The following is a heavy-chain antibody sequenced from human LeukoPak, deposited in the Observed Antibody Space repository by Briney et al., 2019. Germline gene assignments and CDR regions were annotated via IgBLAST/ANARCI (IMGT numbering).Heavy chain of an antibody. CDR1: GFTFGDYA. D-gene: IGHD5-18*01. V-gene: IGHV3-49*04. CDR2: IRSKANGGTT. CDR3: TRDRGYSYGYGDY. J-gene: IGHJ4*02. Sequence: GGSLRLSCTTSGFTFGDYAMIWVRQAPGKGLEWVGFIRSKANGGTTEYAASVKGRFTISRDDSKSIAYLQMNSLKNEDTAVYYCTRDRGYSYGYGDYWGRGTLVTVSS.